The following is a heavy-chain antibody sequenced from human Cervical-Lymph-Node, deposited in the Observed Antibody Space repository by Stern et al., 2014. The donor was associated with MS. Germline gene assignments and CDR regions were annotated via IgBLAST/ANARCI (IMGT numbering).Heavy chain of an antibody. CDR1: VSGSA. Sequence: DVKLVASGGGLVQPGGSLNLSCTASVSGSALHWGRQAPGKGLEWLGRIRSGANSYATAYAESLKGRFILSRDDSKNTAYLQMTTLTPEDTAVYYCTRQGNGYYDNWFASWGQGTRVIVSS. CDR3: TRQGNGYYDNWFAS. J-gene: IGHJ5*01. CDR2: IRSGANSYAT. D-gene: IGHD3-3*01. V-gene: IGHV3-73*01.